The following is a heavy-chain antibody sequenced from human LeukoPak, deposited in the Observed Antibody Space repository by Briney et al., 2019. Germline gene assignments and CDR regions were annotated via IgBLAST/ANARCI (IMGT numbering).Heavy chain of an antibody. CDR1: GITFSSHS. Sequence: PGGALRLSFSASGITFSSHSMKWVRPAPGEGLGWVSSISSSSSYIYYADCVKGRFTISRDNSKNTLYLQMNSLRAEDTAVYYCAKDRGHSSGSAAFDIWGQGTMVTVSS. D-gene: IGHD5-12*01. J-gene: IGHJ3*02. CDR2: ISSSSSYI. CDR3: AKDRGHSSGSAAFDI. V-gene: IGHV3-21*04.